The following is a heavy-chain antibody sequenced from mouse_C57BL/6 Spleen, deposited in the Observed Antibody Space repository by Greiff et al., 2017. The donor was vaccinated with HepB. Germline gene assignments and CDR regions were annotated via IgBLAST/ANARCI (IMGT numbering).Heavy chain of an antibody. CDR3: AREEYGYDSSFDY. D-gene: IGHD2-2*01. CDR1: GYAFSSSW. J-gene: IGHJ2*01. V-gene: IGHV1-82*01. Sequence: VQLQQSGPELVKPGASVKISCKASGYAFSSSWMNWVKQRPGKGLEWIGRIYPGDGDTNYNGKFKGKATLTADKSSSTAYMQLSSLTSEDSAVYFCAREEYGYDSSFDYWGQGTTLTVSS. CDR2: IYPGDGDT.